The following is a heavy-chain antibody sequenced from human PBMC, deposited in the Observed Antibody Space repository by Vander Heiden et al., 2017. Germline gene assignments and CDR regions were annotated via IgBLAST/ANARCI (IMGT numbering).Heavy chain of an antibody. Sequence: EVQLVESGGGLVKPGGSLRLSCAASGFTFSDAGMSWVGQAPGKGLEWVGRIKSQTDGGTTDYAAPVKDRFTISRDDSRNTLYLQMDSLKTEDTAVYYCTDQITFGGQGTLVTVSS. CDR3: TDQITF. CDR1: GFTFSDAG. V-gene: IGHV3-15*01. D-gene: IGHD3-16*01. CDR2: IKSQTDGGTT. J-gene: IGHJ4*02.